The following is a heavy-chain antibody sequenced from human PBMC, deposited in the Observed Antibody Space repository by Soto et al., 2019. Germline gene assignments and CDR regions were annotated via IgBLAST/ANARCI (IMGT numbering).Heavy chain of an antibody. CDR2: IYYSGST. CDR1: GGSVSSGSYY. CDR3: ASSISGWSGGLFDY. D-gene: IGHD6-19*01. J-gene: IGHJ4*02. V-gene: IGHV4-61*01. Sequence: SETLSLTCAVSGGSVSSGSYYWSWIRQPPGKGLEWIGYIYYSGSTNYNPSLKSRVTISVDTSKNQFSLKLSSVTAADTAVYYCASSISGWSGGLFDYWGQGTLVTVSS.